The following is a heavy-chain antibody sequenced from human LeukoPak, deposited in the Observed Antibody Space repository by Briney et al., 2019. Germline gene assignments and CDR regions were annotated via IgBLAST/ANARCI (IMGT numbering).Heavy chain of an antibody. CDR1: GFTYSDYG. CDR3: VKGGSISHNWFDS. CDR2: ILNDGTWE. Sequence: PGGSLRLSCAASGFTYSDYGMHWVRQAPGRGLEWVAFILNDGTWENYPDSVKGRLTISRDNSRNTLYLQMNSVRLEDTAIYYCVKGGSISHNWFDSWGQGTLVTVSS. J-gene: IGHJ5*01. D-gene: IGHD3-16*01. V-gene: IGHV3-30*02.